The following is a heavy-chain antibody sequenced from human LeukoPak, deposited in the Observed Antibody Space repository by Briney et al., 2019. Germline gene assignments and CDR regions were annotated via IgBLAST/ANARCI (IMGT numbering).Heavy chain of an antibody. Sequence: GGSLRLSCAASRFTFSSYSMNWVRQAPGKGLEWVSSISSSSSYIYYADSVKGRFTISRDNAKNSLYLQMNSLRAEDTAVYYCARGSGPTGDYWGQGTLVTVFS. D-gene: IGHD6-19*01. CDR1: RFTFSSYS. V-gene: IGHV3-21*01. J-gene: IGHJ4*02. CDR2: ISSSSSYI. CDR3: ARGSGPTGDY.